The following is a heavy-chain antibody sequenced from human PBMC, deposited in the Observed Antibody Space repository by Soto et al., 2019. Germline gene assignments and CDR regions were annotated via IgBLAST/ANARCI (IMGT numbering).Heavy chain of an antibody. D-gene: IGHD3-9*01. CDR2: INVYNGNT. CDR3: ARDRDDILTGPNFDP. V-gene: IGHV1-3*01. CDR1: GYTFTNYG. Sequence: ASVKVSCKASGYTFTNYGIHWVRQAPGQSLEWMGWINVYNGNTKYSQKFQDRVTFSRDTSASTAYMELSSLRSEDAAVYYCARDRDDILTGPNFDPWGQETLVTVSS. J-gene: IGHJ5*02.